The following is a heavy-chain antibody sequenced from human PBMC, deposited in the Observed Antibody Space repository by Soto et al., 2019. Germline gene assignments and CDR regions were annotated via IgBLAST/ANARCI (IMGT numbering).Heavy chain of an antibody. V-gene: IGHV2-5*02. CDR1: GFSLDTWGVG. J-gene: IGHJ4*02. D-gene: IGHD3-16*01. Sequence: QITLKESGPPLVRPTQTLTLTCTVSGFSLDTWGVGVGWIRQPPGKAPEWLALIYWDDDKRYSPSLKNRLTITKDTSNNQVVLTVNNMDPVDTVTYYCARALGSWGSYYFDHWGQGTLVTVSS. CDR3: ARALGSWGSYYFDH. CDR2: IYWDDDK.